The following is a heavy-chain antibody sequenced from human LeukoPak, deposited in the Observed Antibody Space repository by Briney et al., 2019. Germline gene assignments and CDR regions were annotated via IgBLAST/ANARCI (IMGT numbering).Heavy chain of an antibody. Sequence: PGGSRRLSCAASGFTFSSYSMNWVRQAPGKGLEWVSSISSSSSYIYYADSVKGRFTISRDNAKNSLYLQMNSLRAEDTAVYYCATEWELPNPFDYWGQGTLVTVSS. V-gene: IGHV3-21*01. CDR3: ATEWELPNPFDY. CDR2: ISSSSSYI. J-gene: IGHJ4*02. D-gene: IGHD1-26*01. CDR1: GFTFSSYS.